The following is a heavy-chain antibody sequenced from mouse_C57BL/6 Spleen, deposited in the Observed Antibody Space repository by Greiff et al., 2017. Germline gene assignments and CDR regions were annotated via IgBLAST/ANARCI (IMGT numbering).Heavy chain of an antibody. Sequence: VQVVESDAELVKPGASVKISCKVSGYTFTDHTIHWMKQRPEQGLEWIGYIYPRDGSTKYNEKFKGKATLTADKSSSTAYMQLNSLTSEDSAVYFCARDYYGGGYAMDYWGQGTSVTVSS. CDR2: IYPRDGST. J-gene: IGHJ4*01. CDR3: ARDYYGGGYAMDY. V-gene: IGHV1-78*01. CDR1: GYTFTDHT. D-gene: IGHD1-1*01.